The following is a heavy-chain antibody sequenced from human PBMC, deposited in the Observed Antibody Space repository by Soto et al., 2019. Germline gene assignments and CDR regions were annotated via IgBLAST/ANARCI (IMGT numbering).Heavy chain of an antibody. V-gene: IGHV4-31*03. J-gene: IGHJ6*02. CDR3: ARIQKGLKYYDYVWGSYRYPLGMDV. CDR1: GGSISSGGYY. D-gene: IGHD3-16*02. CDR2: IYYSGST. Sequence: PSETLSLTCTVSGGSISSGGYYWSWIRQHPGKGLEWIGYIYYSGSTYYNPSLKSRVTISVDTSKNQFSLKLSSVTAADTAVYYCARIQKGLKYYDYVWGSYRYPLGMDVWGQGTTVTVSS.